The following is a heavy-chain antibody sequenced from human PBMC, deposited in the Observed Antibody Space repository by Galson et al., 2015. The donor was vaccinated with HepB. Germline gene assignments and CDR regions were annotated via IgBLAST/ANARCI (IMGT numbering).Heavy chain of an antibody. CDR2: IKSKTDGGTT. J-gene: IGHJ6*02. V-gene: IGHV3-15*01. Sequence: SLRLSCAASGFTFSNAWMSWVRQAPGKGLEWVGRIKSKTDGGTTDYAAPVKGRFTISRDDSKNTLYLQMNSLKTEDTAVYYCTTAAGTNDPYYYGMDVWGQGTTVTVSS. CDR3: TTAAGTNDPYYYGMDV. D-gene: IGHD6-13*01. CDR1: GFTFSNAW.